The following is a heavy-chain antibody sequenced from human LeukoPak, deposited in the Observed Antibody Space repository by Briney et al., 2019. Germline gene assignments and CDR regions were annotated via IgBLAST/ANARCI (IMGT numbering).Heavy chain of an antibody. Sequence: SGPTLVHLTQTLTLTCAFSGFSLTTRGVGVGWIRQPPEKALEWLALIYWDDDKRYSPSLKSRLTITKDTSKKQVVLTVTNLDPVDTATYYCARLAYYDNSGSSRPFDIWGRGTMVTVSS. V-gene: IGHV2-5*02. CDR2: IYWDDDK. CDR3: ARLAYYDNSGSSRPFDI. D-gene: IGHD3-22*01. J-gene: IGHJ3*02. CDR1: GFSLTTRGVG.